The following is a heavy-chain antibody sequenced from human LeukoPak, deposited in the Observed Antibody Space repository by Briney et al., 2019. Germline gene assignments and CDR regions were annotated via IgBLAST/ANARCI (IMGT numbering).Heavy chain of an antibody. Sequence: AGGSLRLSCAASGFTFSDYYMSWIRQAPGNGLEWVSYISTSSSYTNYADSVKGRFTISRDNAKNSLFLQRDSLRAEDTAVYYCARDLGSGWYGAVDYWGQGTLVTVSS. CDR2: ISTSSSYT. D-gene: IGHD6-19*01. J-gene: IGHJ4*02. V-gene: IGHV3-11*05. CDR1: GFTFSDYY. CDR3: ARDLGSGWYGAVDY.